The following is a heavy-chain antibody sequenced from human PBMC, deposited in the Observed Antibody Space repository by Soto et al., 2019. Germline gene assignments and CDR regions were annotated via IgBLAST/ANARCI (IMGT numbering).Heavy chain of an antibody. D-gene: IGHD3-10*01. CDR2: ISYDGSNK. J-gene: IGHJ6*02. Sequence: QVQLVESGGGVVQPGRSLRLSCAASGFTFSSYGMHWVRQAPGKGLEWVAVISYDGSNKYYADSVKGRFTISRDNSKNTLYLQMNSLRAGDTAVYYCAKDTYGGMDVWGQGTTVTVSS. CDR1: GFTFSSYG. V-gene: IGHV3-30*18. CDR3: AKDTYGGMDV.